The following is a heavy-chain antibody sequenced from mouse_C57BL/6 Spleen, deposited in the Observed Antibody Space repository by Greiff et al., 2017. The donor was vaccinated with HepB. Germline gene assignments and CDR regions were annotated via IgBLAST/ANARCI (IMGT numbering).Heavy chain of an antibody. CDR2: IYPRSGNT. Sequence: QVHVKQSGAELARPGASVKLSCKASGYTFTSYGISWVKQRTGQGLEWIGEIYPRSGNTYYNEKFKGKATLTADKSSSTAYMELRSLTSEDSAVYFCANNYYGRGYWGQGTTLTVSS. CDR3: ANNYYGRGY. V-gene: IGHV1-81*01. CDR1: GYTFTSYG. D-gene: IGHD1-1*01. J-gene: IGHJ2*01.